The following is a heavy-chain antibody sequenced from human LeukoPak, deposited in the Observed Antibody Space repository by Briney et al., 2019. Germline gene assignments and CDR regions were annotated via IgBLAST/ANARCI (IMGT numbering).Heavy chain of an antibody. Sequence: GRSLRLSCAASGFTFSSYGMHWVRQAPGKGLEWVAVISYDGSNKYYADSVKRRFTISRDNSKNTLYLRMNSLRAEDTAVYYCAKDQAYSGYDSGYWGQGTLVTVSS. CDR1: GFTFSSYG. J-gene: IGHJ4*02. D-gene: IGHD5-12*01. V-gene: IGHV3-30*18. CDR3: AKDQAYSGYDSGY. CDR2: ISYDGSNK.